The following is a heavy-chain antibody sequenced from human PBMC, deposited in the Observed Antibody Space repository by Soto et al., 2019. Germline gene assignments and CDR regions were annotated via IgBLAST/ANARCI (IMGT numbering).Heavy chain of an antibody. CDR2: ISYDGSNK. CDR1: GFTFSSYG. V-gene: IGHV3-30*03. D-gene: IGHD3-10*01. Sequence: QVQLVESGGGVVQPGRSLRLSCAASGFTFSSYGMHWVRQAPGKGLECVAVISYDGSNKYYADSVKGRFTISRDNSKNTLYLQMNSLRAVDTAVYYCAPWFGAFDYWGQGTLVTVSS. CDR3: APWFGAFDY. J-gene: IGHJ4*02.